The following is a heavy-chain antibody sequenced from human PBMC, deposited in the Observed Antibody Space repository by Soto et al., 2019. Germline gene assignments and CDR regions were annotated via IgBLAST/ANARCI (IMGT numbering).Heavy chain of an antibody. CDR3: ARSIVTPSAMFAH. Sequence: PSETLSLTCAVSGGSVNRGGYSWSWIRQTPGKGLEWLAYIYRTGHTIYNPSLNSRATISLDEPNNQFSLHLTSVTAADTAVYYCARSIVTPSAMFAHCGQGLLVTVSS. CDR2: IYRTGHT. CDR1: GGSVNRGGYS. D-gene: IGHD2-2*01. V-gene: IGHV4-30-2*01. J-gene: IGHJ5*02.